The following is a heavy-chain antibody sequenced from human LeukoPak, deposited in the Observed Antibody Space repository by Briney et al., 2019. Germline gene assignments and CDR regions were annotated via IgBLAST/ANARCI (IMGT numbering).Heavy chain of an antibody. J-gene: IGHJ3*02. CDR3: ATLDGYSSGCYRGDAFDI. V-gene: IGHV3-23*01. Sequence: GGSLRLSCAASGFTFSSYAMSGVGQAPGKGVEGVAAISGSGGSKYYADSVKGRFTFSRDNSKNTLYLQMNSLRAEDTAVYYCATLDGYSSGCYRGDAFDIWGQGTMVTVSS. CDR1: GFTFSSYA. CDR2: ISGSGGSK. D-gene: IGHD6-19*01.